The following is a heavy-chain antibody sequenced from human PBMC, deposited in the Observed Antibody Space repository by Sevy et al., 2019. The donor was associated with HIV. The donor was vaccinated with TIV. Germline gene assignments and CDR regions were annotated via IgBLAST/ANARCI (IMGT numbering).Heavy chain of an antibody. V-gene: IGHV4-34*01. D-gene: IGHD3-22*01. CDR2: INHSGST. CDR3: ARGMYYYDSSGYRFDP. CDR1: GGSFSGYY. J-gene: IGHJ5*02. Sequence: SETLSLTCAVYGGSFSGYYWSWIRQPPGKGLEWIGEINHSGSTNYNPSLKSRVTISVDTSKNQFSLKLSSVTAADTAVYYCARGMYYYDSSGYRFDPCGQGTLVTVSS.